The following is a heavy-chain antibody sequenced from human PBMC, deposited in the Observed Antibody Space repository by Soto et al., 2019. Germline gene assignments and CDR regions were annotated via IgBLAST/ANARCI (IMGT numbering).Heavy chain of an antibody. CDR3: ARAGFCSTASCSDAVDI. V-gene: IGHV1-3*01. CDR2: INAGNGNT. Sequence: QVQLVQSGAEVKKPGASVKVSCKASGYTFTNYAMHWVRQAPGQRPEWMGWINAGNGNTKFSQRFQGRVTITRDTSANIAYMELSSLTSQATAVYYCARAGFCSTASCSDAVDIWGQGTMVTASS. D-gene: IGHD2-2*01. CDR1: GYTFTNYA. J-gene: IGHJ3*02.